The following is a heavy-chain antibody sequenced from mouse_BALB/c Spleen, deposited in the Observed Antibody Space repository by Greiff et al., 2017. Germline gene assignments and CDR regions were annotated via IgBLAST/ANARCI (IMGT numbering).Heavy chain of an antibody. CDR2: ISTYYGDA. V-gene: IGHV1S137*01. J-gene: IGHJ4*01. CDR1: GYTFTDYA. Sequence: VQLVESGAELVRPGVSVKISCKGSGYTFTDYAMHWVKQSHAKSLEWIGVISTYYGDASYNQKFKGKATMTVDKSSSTAYMELASLTSEDSAIYYCASSSYAMDYWGQGTSVTVSS. D-gene: IGHD1-1*01. CDR3: ASSSYAMDY.